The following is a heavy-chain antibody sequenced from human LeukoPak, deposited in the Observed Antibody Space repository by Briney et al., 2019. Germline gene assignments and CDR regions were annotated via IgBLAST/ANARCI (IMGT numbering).Heavy chain of an antibody. CDR1: GGSISSYY. J-gene: IGHJ3*02. D-gene: IGHD3-10*01. CDR2: IYYGGST. V-gene: IGHV4-59*01. Sequence: PSETLSLTCTVSGGSISSYYWSWIRQPPGKGLEWIGYIYYGGSTNYNPSLKSRVTISVDTSKNQFSLKLSSVTAADTAVYYCARVGDVSDAFDIWGQGTMVTVSS. CDR3: ARVGDVSDAFDI.